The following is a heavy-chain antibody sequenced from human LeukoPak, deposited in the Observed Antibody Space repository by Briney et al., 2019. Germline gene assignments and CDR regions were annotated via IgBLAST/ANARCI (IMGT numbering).Heavy chain of an antibody. J-gene: IGHJ3*02. CDR3: ARDSSSWLNAFDI. CDR1: GYTFSGYY. CDR2: INPNSGGS. D-gene: IGHD6-13*01. V-gene: IGHV1-2*02. Sequence: WASVKVSCKASGYTFSGYYMHWVRQAPGQGREWMGWINPNSGGSNYAQKFQGRVTMTRDTSISTAYMELTRLRSDDTAVYYCARDSSSWLNAFDIWGQGTMVTVSS.